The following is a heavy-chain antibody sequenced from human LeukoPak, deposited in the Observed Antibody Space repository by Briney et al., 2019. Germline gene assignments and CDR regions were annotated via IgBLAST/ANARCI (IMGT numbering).Heavy chain of an antibody. J-gene: IGHJ3*02. CDR3: AREISGDDDAFGI. Sequence: ASVKVSCKASGYTFTSYYMHWVRQAPGQGLEWMGIINPSGGSTSYAQKFQGRVTMTSDMSTSTVYMELSSLRSEDTAVYYCAREISGDDDAFGIWGQGTMVTVSS. D-gene: IGHD2-15*01. CDR1: GYTFTSYY. V-gene: IGHV1-46*01. CDR2: INPSGGST.